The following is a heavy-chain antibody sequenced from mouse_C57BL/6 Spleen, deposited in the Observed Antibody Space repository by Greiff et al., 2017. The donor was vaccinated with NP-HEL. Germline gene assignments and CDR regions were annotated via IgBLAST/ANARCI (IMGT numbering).Heavy chain of an antibody. CDR2: IWSGGST. J-gene: IGHJ3*01. D-gene: IGHD3-2*02. V-gene: IGHV2-2*01. CDR3: ARPDSSGQAWFAY. Sequence: QVQLKESGPGLVQPSQSLSITCTVSGFSLTSYGVHWVRQSPGKGLEWLGVIWSGGSTDYNAAFISRLSISKDNSKSQVFFKMNSLQADDTAIYYCARPDSSGQAWFAYWGQGTLVTVSA. CDR1: GFSLTSYG.